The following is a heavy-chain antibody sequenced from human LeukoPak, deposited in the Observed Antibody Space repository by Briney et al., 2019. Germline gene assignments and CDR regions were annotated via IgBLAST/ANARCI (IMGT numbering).Heavy chain of an antibody. Sequence: GGSLRLSCAASGFTFSSYALSWVRQAPGKGLEWVSGITGSGDTTHYTDSVKGRFTISRDNSKNTLYLQMDSMRAEDTAVYYCGKELPQWGGLYYFDYWGQGTLVTVSS. V-gene: IGHV3-23*01. D-gene: IGHD1-26*01. CDR2: ITGSGDTT. CDR3: GKELPQWGGLYYFDY. J-gene: IGHJ4*02. CDR1: GFTFSSYA.